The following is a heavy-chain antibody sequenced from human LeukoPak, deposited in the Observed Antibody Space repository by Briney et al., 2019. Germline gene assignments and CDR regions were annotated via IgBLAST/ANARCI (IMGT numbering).Heavy chain of an antibody. Sequence: PSETLSLTCAVSGGSISSSKWWSWVRPAPGKGLEWVANIKQDGSEKYYVDSVKGRFTISRDNAKNSLYLQMNSLRAEDTAVYYCARANGDYDLYFDYWGQGTLVTVSS. V-gene: IGHV3-7*01. CDR1: GGSISSSKW. D-gene: IGHD4-17*01. CDR2: IKQDGSEK. J-gene: IGHJ4*02. CDR3: ARANGDYDLYFDY.